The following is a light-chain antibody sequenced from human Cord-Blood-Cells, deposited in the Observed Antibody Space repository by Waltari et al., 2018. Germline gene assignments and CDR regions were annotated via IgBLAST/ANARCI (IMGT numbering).Light chain of an antibody. J-gene: IGKJ3*01. CDR1: QDISNY. CDR3: QQYDNLIFT. Sequence: DIQMTQSPSSLSASVGDRVTITCQASQDISNYLNWYQQKPGQAPKLLIYYASNLETGVPSRFSGSGSGTDFTFTISSLQPEDIATYYCQQYDNLIFTFGPGTKVDIK. V-gene: IGKV1-33*01. CDR2: YAS.